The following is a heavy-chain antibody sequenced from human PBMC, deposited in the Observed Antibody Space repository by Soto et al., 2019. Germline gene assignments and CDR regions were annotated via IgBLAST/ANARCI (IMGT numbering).Heavy chain of an antibody. CDR1: GFTFSNYW. CDR3: ARAPHPHYDY. J-gene: IGHJ4*02. V-gene: IGHV3-7*03. CDR2: IRQDGNEK. Sequence: EVQLVESGGGLVQPGGSLRLSCAASGFTFSNYWMTWVRQAPGKGLEWVANIRQDGNEKYYVDSVKGRFTISRDNAKNSLYLQMASMRDEDTAVYYYARAPHPHYDYWVQGSLVTVSS.